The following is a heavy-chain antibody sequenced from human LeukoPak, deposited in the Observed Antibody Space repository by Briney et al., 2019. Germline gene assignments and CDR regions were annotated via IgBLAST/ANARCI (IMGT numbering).Heavy chain of an antibody. J-gene: IGHJ6*02. CDR2: IIPILGIA. CDR1: GGTFSSYA. CDR3: ARGLHGYCSGGSCLYGMDV. D-gene: IGHD2-15*01. Sequence: SVKVPCKASGGTFSSYAISWVRQAPGQGLEWMGRIIPILGIANYAQKFQGRVTITADKSTSTAYMELSSLRSEDTAVYYCARGLHGYCSGGSCLYGMDVWGQGTTVTVSS. V-gene: IGHV1-69*04.